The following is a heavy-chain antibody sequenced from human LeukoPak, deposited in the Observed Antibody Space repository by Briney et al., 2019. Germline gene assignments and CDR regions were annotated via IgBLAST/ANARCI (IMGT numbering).Heavy chain of an antibody. CDR3: ARNRYYYGSGNYGVPNWFDP. J-gene: IGHJ5*02. Sequence: SGTLSLTCAVSGGSISSSNWWSWVRQPPGKGLEWIGSIYYSGSTYYNPSLKSRVTISVDTSKNQFSLKLNSVTAADTAVYYCARNRYYYGSGNYGVPNWFDPWGQGTLVTVSS. D-gene: IGHD3-10*01. CDR1: GGSISSSNW. V-gene: IGHV4-4*02. CDR2: IYYSGST.